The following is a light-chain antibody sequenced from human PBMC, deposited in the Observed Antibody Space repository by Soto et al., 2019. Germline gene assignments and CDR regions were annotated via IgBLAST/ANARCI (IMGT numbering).Light chain of an antibody. J-gene: IGKJ1*01. CDR3: QQYVSSVT. Sequence: EIVLTQSPGSLSLSPGERATLSCRASQSVDSSFFAWYQKKPGQAPRLLIYGASKRATGIPDRFSGSGSGTDFTLTISRLEPEAFAVHYCQQYVSSVTFGQGTKVEIK. CDR1: QSVDSSF. CDR2: GAS. V-gene: IGKV3-20*01.